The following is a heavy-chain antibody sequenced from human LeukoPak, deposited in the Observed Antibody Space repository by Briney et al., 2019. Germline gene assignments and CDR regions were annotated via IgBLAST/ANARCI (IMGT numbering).Heavy chain of an antibody. D-gene: IGHD4-23*01. V-gene: IGHV3-21*01. CDR2: ISSSSSYI. CDR3: AGDFSQSRNSDY. Sequence: PGGSLRLSCAASGFTFSSYSMNWVRQAPGKGLEWVSSISSSSSYIYYADSVKGRFTISRDNAKNSLYLQMNSLRAEDTAVYYCAGDFSQSRNSDYWGQGTLVTVSS. CDR1: GFTFSSYS. J-gene: IGHJ4*02.